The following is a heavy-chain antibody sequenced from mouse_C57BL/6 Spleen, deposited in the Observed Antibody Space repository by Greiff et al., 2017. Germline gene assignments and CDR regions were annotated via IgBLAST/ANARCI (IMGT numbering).Heavy chain of an antibody. CDR2: IHPSDSDT. CDR3: AISDGYYGYGYFDV. V-gene: IGHV1-74*01. CDR1: GYTFTSYW. D-gene: IGHD2-3*01. Sequence: QVQLKQPGAELVKPGASVKVSCKASGYTFTSYWMHWVKQRPGQGLEWIGRIHPSDSDTNYNQKFKGKATLTVDKSSSTAYMQLSSLTSEDSAVYYCAISDGYYGYGYFDVWGTGTTVTVSS. J-gene: IGHJ1*03.